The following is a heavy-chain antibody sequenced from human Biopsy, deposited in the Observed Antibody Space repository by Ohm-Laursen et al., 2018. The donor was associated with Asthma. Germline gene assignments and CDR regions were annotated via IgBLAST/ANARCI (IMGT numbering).Heavy chain of an antibody. J-gene: IGHJ6*04. CDR1: GYPFTDYY. V-gene: IGHV1-2*06. CDR2: IDPNSGGT. Sequence: ASVKVSCKASGYPFTDYYVHWVRQAPGQGLEWMGRIDPNSGGTNYAQKFLGRVTMTRDTSTRTAYMELSSLRSEDTAVYYCAREATSGEVPFGYFYALDVWGEGTTVTVSS. D-gene: IGHD2-2*01. CDR3: AREATSGEVPFGYFYALDV.